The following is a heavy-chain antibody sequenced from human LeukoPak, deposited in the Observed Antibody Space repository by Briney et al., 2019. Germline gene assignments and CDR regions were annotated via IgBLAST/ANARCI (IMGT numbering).Heavy chain of an antibody. Sequence: ASVRVSCKASGYNFSSYYIHWVRQAPGQGLDWMGIINPSGGATSYAQKFQGRVTMTRDTSTSTVYMELNSLTSEDTAVYYCAREWGLQRFLEWSLDYWGQGTLATVSS. CDR3: AREWGLQRFLEWSLDY. D-gene: IGHD3-3*01. V-gene: IGHV1-46*01. CDR2: INPSGGAT. J-gene: IGHJ4*02. CDR1: GYNFSSYY.